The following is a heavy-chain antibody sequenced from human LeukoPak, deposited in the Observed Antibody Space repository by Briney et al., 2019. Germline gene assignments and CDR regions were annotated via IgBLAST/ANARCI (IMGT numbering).Heavy chain of an antibody. Sequence: GGSLRLSCEASGFTFTMFGMSWVRQAPGKGLEWVSAISGSGSSTNYADSVKGRFTISRDNSKNTLYLQMNSLRAEDTAIYYCAKRFASTSNWYYFDFWGQGTLVTVSS. CDR2: ISGSGSST. J-gene: IGHJ4*02. CDR1: GFTFTMFG. D-gene: IGHD6-13*01. V-gene: IGHV3-23*01. CDR3: AKRFASTSNWYYFDF.